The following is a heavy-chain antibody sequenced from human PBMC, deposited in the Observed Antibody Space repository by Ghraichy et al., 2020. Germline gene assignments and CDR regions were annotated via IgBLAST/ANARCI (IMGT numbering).Heavy chain of an antibody. CDR2: TYYRSKWYY. Sequence: SQTLSLTCAISGDSVSSNNAAWNWIRQSPSRGLEWLGRTYYRSKWYYDYAVAVKSRITLSPDTSKNQISLQLNSVTPEDTAVYYCAREISVLRGVINPFDYWGQGTLVTVSS. V-gene: IGHV6-1*01. CDR1: GDSVSSNNAA. CDR3: AREISVLRGVINPFDY. J-gene: IGHJ4*02. D-gene: IGHD3-10*01.